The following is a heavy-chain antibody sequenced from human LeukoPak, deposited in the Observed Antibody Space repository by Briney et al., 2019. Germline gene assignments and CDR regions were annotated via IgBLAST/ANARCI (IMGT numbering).Heavy chain of an antibody. Sequence: SETLSLTCAVSGASIRSSNWWSWVRQPPGKRLEWIGEIYHGGPTNYNWSLRSRVTMSVDTSTNQFSLILYSVTAADTAIYYCAREELGGARGIDYWGQGILVTVSS. V-gene: IGHV4-4*02. CDR2: IYHGGPT. J-gene: IGHJ4*02. D-gene: IGHD2/OR15-2a*01. CDR1: GASIRSSNW. CDR3: AREELGGARGIDY.